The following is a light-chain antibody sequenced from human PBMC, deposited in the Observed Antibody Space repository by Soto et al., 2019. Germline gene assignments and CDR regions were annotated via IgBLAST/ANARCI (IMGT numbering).Light chain of an antibody. Sequence: TQSPSSLSASVGDRVTLSCRASQSVSSYLAWYQQKPGQAPRLLIYDASNRATGIPVRFSGSGSGTDFTLTISSLEPEDFAVYYCQQRSNWPLTFGGGTKVDIK. V-gene: IGKV3-11*01. CDR3: QQRSNWPLT. CDR2: DAS. CDR1: QSVSSY. J-gene: IGKJ4*01.